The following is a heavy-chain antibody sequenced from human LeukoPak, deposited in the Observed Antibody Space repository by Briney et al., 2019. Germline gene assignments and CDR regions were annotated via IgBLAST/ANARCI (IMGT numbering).Heavy chain of an antibody. Sequence: GGSLRLSCAASGFTFSSHAMSWVRQAPGKGLEWVPGISSSGGSTYYADSVKGRFTISRDNSKNTLYLQMNSLRGEDTAVYYCAKRAATMGDCWGQGILVTVS. CDR1: GFTFSSHA. J-gene: IGHJ4*02. CDR3: AKRAATMGDC. D-gene: IGHD5-12*01. V-gene: IGHV3-23*01. CDR2: ISSSGGST.